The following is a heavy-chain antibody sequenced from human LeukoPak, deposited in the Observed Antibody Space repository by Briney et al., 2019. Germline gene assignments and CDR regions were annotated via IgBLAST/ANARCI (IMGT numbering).Heavy chain of an antibody. CDR2: ISHDGRHR. Sequence: GGSLRLSCAASGLSFGTYAMRWVRQTPAKGLEWVAVISHDGRHRFYSDSVKGRFTISRDNSKTMVSLQMNSLRLGDTAVYYCVSGAGGGYSYGYFDYWGQGTLVTVSS. D-gene: IGHD5-18*01. CDR1: GLSFGTYA. V-gene: IGHV3-30*04. CDR3: VSGAGGGYSYGYFDY. J-gene: IGHJ4*02.